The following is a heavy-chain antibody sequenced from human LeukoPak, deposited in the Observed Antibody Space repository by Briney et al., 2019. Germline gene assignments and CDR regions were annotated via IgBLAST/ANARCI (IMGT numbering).Heavy chain of an antibody. CDR3: AHSYDTGGNYYSRFDY. CDR1: GFSLTTSGVG. J-gene: IGHJ4*02. Sequence: SGPTLVKPTQTLTLTCTFSGFSLTTSGVGVGWIRQPPGKALEWLALIYWNDHKPYSPALRSRLTVTKDTSKNQVVLTMTNMDPADTATYYCAHSYDTGGNYYSRFDYWGQGTLVTVSS. CDR2: IYWNDHK. V-gene: IGHV2-5*01. D-gene: IGHD3-22*01.